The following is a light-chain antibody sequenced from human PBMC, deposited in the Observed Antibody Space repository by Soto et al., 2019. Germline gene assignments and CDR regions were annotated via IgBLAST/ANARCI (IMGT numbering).Light chain of an antibody. CDR2: DLT. CDR3: SSYTTSNTRQIV. Sequence: QSVLTQPASVSGSPGQSITISCSGSSGDIGGHKYVSWYQQHPGKAPKLIIYDLTNRPSGVSNRFSGSKSGNTASLTISGLQAEDEADYYCSSYTTSNTRQIVFGTGTKVTVL. J-gene: IGLJ1*01. CDR1: SGDIGGHKY. V-gene: IGLV2-14*01.